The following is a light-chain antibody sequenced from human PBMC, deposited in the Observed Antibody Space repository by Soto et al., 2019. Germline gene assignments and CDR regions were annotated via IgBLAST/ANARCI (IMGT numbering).Light chain of an antibody. CDR3: QHYNSYSEA. V-gene: IGKV1-5*01. J-gene: IGKJ1*01. CDR1: SSKW. Sequence: DIQMTQSPSTLAASVGDTVTMTCRSSSKWLAWYQKKPGKAPKLLIYDVSNLERGVPPRFSGSTSGAESTLTITCLQPDDFATYYCQHYNSYSEALGHGTKVDIK. CDR2: DVS.